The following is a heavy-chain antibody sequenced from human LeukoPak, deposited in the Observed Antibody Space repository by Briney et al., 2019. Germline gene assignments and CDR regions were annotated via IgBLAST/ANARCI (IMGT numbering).Heavy chain of an antibody. CDR1: GYTFTSYD. D-gene: IGHD2-2*01. CDR3: AREWYCSSTSCPPHAFDI. Sequence: ASVKVSCKASGYTFTSYDINWVRQATGQGLEWMGWMNPNSGNTGYAQKFQGRVTITRNTSISTAYMELRSLRSDDTAVYYCAREWYCSSTSCPPHAFDIWGQGTMVTVSS. J-gene: IGHJ3*02. V-gene: IGHV1-8*03. CDR2: MNPNSGNT.